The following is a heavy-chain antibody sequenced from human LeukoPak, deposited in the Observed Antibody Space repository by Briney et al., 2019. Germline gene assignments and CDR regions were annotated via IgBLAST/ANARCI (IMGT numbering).Heavy chain of an antibody. J-gene: IGHJ4*02. CDR1: GFTFSSYT. D-gene: IGHD3-16*02. V-gene: IGHV3-48*01. Sequence: PGGSLRLSCAASGFTFSSYTMNWVRQAPGKGLEWLSYISSSGSTIYYADSVKGRFTISRDNSKNTLYLQMNSLRAEGTAVYYCARRGGVIVYYFDYWGQGTLVTVSS. CDR3: ARRGGVIVYYFDY. CDR2: ISSSGSTI.